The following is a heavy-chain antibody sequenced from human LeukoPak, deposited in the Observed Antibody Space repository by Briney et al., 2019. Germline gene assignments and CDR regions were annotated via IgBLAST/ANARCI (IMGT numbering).Heavy chain of an antibody. Sequence: SETLSLTCTVSGGSISSSSYYWGWIRQPPGKGLEWIGSIYYSGSTYYNPSLKSRVTISVDTSKNQFSLKLISVTAADTAIYYCARVRGDFETDWGQGTLVTVSS. CDR1: GGSISSSSYY. D-gene: IGHD3-16*01. V-gene: IGHV4-39*07. CDR3: ARVRGDFETD. J-gene: IGHJ1*01. CDR2: IYYSGST.